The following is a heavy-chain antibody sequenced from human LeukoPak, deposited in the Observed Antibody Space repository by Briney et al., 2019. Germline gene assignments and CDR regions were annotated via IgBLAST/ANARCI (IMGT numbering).Heavy chain of an antibody. Sequence: ASVKVSCQASGDTFSSYTISCVRQAPGQGLEWMGWISAYNGNTNYAQKLQGRVSMTTDNSTGTAYLELRRLRSGDRAVYYCARDTSYDFGSDPTELFDVWGQGTRVTVS. CDR3: ARDTSYDFGSDPTELFDV. J-gene: IGHJ3*01. CDR1: GDTFSSYT. CDR2: ISAYNGNT. D-gene: IGHD3-3*01. V-gene: IGHV1-18*01.